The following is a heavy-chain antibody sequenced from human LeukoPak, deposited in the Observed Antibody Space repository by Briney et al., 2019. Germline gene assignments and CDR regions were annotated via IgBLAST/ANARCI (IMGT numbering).Heavy chain of an antibody. J-gene: IGHJ6*03. CDR3: ARAGWLQGYYYYYMDV. CDR2: IIPIFGTA. CDR1: GGTFSSYA. V-gene: IGHV1-69*05. Sequence: GASVKVSCKAPGGTFSSYAISWVRQAPGQGLEWMGGIIPIFGTANYAQKFQGRVTITTDESTSTAYMELSSLRSEDTAVYYCARAGWLQGYYYYYMDVWGKGTTVTVSS. D-gene: IGHD5-18*01.